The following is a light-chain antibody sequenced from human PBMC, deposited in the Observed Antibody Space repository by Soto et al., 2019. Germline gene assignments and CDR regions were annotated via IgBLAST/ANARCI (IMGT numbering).Light chain of an antibody. J-gene: IGKJ2*03. CDR2: KAS. CDR3: QQYSSYDS. CDR1: QSITNW. Sequence: DIQMTQSPSTLSASVGDRVTITCRASQSITNWLAWYQQKPGKAPKLLISKASSLQSGVPSRFSGSGSGTAFTLTISSLQPDDFATYYCQQYSSYDSFGQVTKLEIK. V-gene: IGKV1-5*03.